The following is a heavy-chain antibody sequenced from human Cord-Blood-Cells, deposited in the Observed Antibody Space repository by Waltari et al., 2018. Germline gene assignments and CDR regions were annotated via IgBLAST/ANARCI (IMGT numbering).Heavy chain of an antibody. V-gene: IGHV4-39*01. J-gene: IGHJ3*02. CDR3: ARLSAACSAFDI. D-gene: IGHD3-10*01. CDR2: IYYSGST. CDR1: GGPIRSSSYY. Sequence: QLQLPASGPGLVKPSETLSLTCTVSGGPIRSSSYYWAWFRQPPGKGLEWIGSIYYSGSTYYNPSLKSRVTISVDTSKNQFSLKLSSVTAADTAVYYCARLSAACSAFDIWGQGTMVTVSS.